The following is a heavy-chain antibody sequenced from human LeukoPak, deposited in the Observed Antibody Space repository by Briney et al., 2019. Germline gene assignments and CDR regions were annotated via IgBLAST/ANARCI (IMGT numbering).Heavy chain of an antibody. CDR1: GGSVSDYY. CDR3: ASRKLGNDY. J-gene: IGHJ4*02. CDR2: IYHTGST. D-gene: IGHD7-27*01. V-gene: IGHV4-59*02. Sequence: SETLSLTCTISGGSVSDYYWSWIRQSPGKGLEWIGYIYHTGSTRYSPSLKSRVTISADTSQNQFSLKLSSVTAADTAVYYCASRKLGNDYWGQGTLVTVSS.